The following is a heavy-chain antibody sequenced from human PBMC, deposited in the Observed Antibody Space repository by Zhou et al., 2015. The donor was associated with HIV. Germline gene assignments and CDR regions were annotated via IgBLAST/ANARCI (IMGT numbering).Heavy chain of an antibody. V-gene: IGHV1-69*01. CDR2: IIPVFGTA. CDR1: GGTFTSYG. J-gene: IGHJ5*02. CDR3: ARDRSLA. Sequence: QVQLVQSGAEVKKPESSVTVSCKASGGTFTSYGINWVRQAPGQGLEWMGGIIPVFGTAKYAQKFQGRVSITADASTSTVYMELSSLRFEDTAVYYCARDRSLAWGQGTLVTVSP.